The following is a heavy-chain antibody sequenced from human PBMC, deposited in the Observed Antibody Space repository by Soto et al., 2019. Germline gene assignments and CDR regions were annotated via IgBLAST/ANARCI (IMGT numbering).Heavy chain of an antibody. D-gene: IGHD5-12*01. CDR1: GFTFSSYD. J-gene: IGHJ4*02. V-gene: IGHV3-30*18. Sequence: HPGGSLRLSCAASGFTFSSYDMHWVRQAPGKGLEWVALVSNDGSHKYYADSVKGRFSISRDNSKNTLYLQMNSLRAEDTAVYYCTKDVYRYSPNYFDYWGLGTLVTVS. CDR2: VSNDGSHK. CDR3: TKDVYRYSPNYFDY.